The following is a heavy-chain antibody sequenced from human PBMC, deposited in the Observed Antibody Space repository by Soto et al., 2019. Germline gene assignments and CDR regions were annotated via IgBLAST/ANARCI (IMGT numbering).Heavy chain of an antibody. CDR3: ASGPEVNWNCGPCDY. CDR1: GYPFTSYY. Sequence: GASVKVSCKASGYPFTSYYMHWLRQAPGQGLEWMGVLNPTGGSTTYAQNFQGRVTMTRDTSTSTVYVELSSLRSEDTAVYYCASGPEVNWNCGPCDYWGQGTLVTVSS. V-gene: IGHV1-46*01. D-gene: IGHD1-7*01. CDR2: LNPTGGST. J-gene: IGHJ4*02.